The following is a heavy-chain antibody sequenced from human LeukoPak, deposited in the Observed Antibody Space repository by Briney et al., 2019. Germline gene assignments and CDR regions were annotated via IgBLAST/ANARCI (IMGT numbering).Heavy chain of an antibody. D-gene: IGHD2-15*01. Sequence: TGRSLRISCAPSGFPFPSFATVWVRQPRGWGLEWVPALSGSGTRKIYADSVGDRFKISRDNSKDTLYLQMNSLRAEDSAVYYCAKCRGGGGEYWHFDLWGRGILVSVSS. CDR1: GFPFPSFA. J-gene: IGHJ2*01. V-gene: IGHV3-23*01. CDR3: AKCRGGGGEYWHFDL. CDR2: LSGSGTRK.